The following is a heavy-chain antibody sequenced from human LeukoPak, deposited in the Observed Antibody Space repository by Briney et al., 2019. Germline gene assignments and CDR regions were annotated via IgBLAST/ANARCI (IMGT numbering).Heavy chain of an antibody. CDR1: GGAISTYH. V-gene: IGHV4-59*08. Sequence: SETLSLTCTVSGGAISTYHWSWIRQPPGKGLEWIGYIYYDGSTNYSPSLKSRVTISIDTSKDQFSLKLGSVTAADTAVYYCARQPYMLGAYYFDYWGQGTLVTVSS. D-gene: IGHD1-26*01. J-gene: IGHJ4*02. CDR2: IYYDGST. CDR3: ARQPYMLGAYYFDY.